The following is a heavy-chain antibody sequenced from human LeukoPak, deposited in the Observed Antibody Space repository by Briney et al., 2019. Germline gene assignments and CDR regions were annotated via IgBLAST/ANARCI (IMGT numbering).Heavy chain of an antibody. CDR1: GFTFSTNS. CDR2: ISSTGGTI. CDR3: TTDLGGMVAATLNY. V-gene: IGHV3-48*04. D-gene: IGHD2-15*01. J-gene: IGHJ4*02. Sequence: GGSLRLSCAASGFTFSTNSMNWVRQAPGKGLEWVSYISSTGGTIYYADSMKGRFTISRDNAKNSLYLQMNSLKTEDTAVYYCTTDLGGMVAATLNYWGQGTLVTVSS.